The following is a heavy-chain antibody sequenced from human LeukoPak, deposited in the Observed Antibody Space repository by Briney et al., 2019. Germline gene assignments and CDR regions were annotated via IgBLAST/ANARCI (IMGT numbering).Heavy chain of an antibody. D-gene: IGHD3-22*01. CDR1: GYTFTSYG. J-gene: IGHJ4*02. CDR2: ISAYNGNT. Sequence: AASVKVSCKASGYTFTSYGISWVRQAPGQGLEWMGWISAYNGNTNYAQKLQGRVTMTTDTSTSTAYMELRSLRSDDTAVYYCARDRGDYYDSSGYYYVDYWGQGTLVTVSS. V-gene: IGHV1-18*01. CDR3: ARDRGDYYDSSGYYYVDY.